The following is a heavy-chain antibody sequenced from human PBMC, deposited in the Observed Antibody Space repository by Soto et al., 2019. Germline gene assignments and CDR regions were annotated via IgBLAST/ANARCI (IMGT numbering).Heavy chain of an antibody. CDR2: IYYSGST. CDR3: ASDCSPTSCLSIGAYGMDV. Sequence: SETVSLTCTVSGRSISSGGYYWSWIRQHPGKGLVWIGYIYYSGSTYYNPSLKSRVTISVDTSKTQFSLKLSSVTAADTAVYYCASDCSPTSCLSIGAYGMDVWSQGTTVPVSS. J-gene: IGHJ6*02. CDR1: GRSISSGGYY. V-gene: IGHV4-31*03. D-gene: IGHD2-2*01.